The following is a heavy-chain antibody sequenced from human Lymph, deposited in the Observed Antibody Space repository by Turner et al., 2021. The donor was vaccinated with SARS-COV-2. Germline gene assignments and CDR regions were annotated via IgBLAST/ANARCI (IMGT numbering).Heavy chain of an antibody. CDR2: IIPILGIA. Sequence: QVQLVQSGAEVKKPGSSVKVSCKASGGTFSSYAISWVRQAPGQGLEWMGGIIPILGIANYAQRFQGRVTITADKSTSTAYWELSSLGSEDTAVYYGARIAAPGRGGGVFYYYYGMDVWGQGTTVTVSS. D-gene: IGHD6-13*01. CDR3: ARIAAPGRGGGVFYYYYGMDV. J-gene: IGHJ6*02. V-gene: IGHV1-69*10. CDR1: GGTFSSYA.